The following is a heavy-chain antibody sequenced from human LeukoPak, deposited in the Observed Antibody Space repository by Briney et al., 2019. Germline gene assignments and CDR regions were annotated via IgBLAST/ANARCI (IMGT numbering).Heavy chain of an antibody. V-gene: IGHV3-23*01. CDR2: ISGFGGAT. D-gene: IGHD6-19*01. CDR3: AKDPRSGEKMFDY. J-gene: IGHJ4*02. Sequence: GGSLRLSCEASGFNFRTYGMSWVRQAPGKGLEWVSFISGFGGATDYADSVKGRFTISRDNSKNIVYLQMNSLRAEDTAVYYCAKDPRSGEKMFDYWGQGTLVTVSS. CDR1: GFNFRTYG.